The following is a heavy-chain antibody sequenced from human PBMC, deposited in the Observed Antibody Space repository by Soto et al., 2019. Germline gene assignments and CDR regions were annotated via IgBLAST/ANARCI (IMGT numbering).Heavy chain of an antibody. Sequence: GGSLRLSCAASGFTFSSYAMSWVRQAPGKGLEWVSAISGSGGSTYYADSVKGRFTISRDNSKNTLYLQMNSLRAEDTAVYYCAIAVTIFGVVVFNSYYGMDLWGHGSTVIVSS. CDR2: ISGSGGST. CDR1: GFTFSSYA. V-gene: IGHV3-23*01. D-gene: IGHD3-3*01. CDR3: AIAVTIFGVVVFNSYYGMDL. J-gene: IGHJ6*02.